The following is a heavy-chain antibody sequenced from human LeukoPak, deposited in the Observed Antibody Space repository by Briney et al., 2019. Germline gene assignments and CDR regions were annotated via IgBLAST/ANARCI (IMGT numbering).Heavy chain of an antibody. CDR2: INPNSGGT. CDR3: ARGGHSSSWYLNWYFDY. CDR1: GYTFTGYY. D-gene: IGHD6-13*01. J-gene: IGHJ4*02. Sequence: ASVKVSCTASGYTFTGYYMHWVRQAPGQGLEWMGWINPNSGGTNYAQKFQGRVTMTRDTSISTAYMELSRLRSDDTAVYYCARGGHSSSWYLNWYFDYWGQGTLVTVSS. V-gene: IGHV1-2*02.